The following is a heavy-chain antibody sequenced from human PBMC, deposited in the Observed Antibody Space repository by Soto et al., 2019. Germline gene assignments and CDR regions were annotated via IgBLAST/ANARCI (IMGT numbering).Heavy chain of an antibody. CDR2: ISGNGIAT. J-gene: IGHJ5*02. D-gene: IGHD3-10*01. CDR1: GFTFNSYA. V-gene: IGHV3-23*01. CDR3: ARDAISMVRGTNNWFDP. Sequence: GGSLRLSCTASGFTFNSYAMTWVRQAPGKGLEWVAGISGNGIATYYADPVKGRFTISRDNSKNTLYLQMNRLRADDTAVYYCARDAISMVRGTNNWFDPWGQGTLVTVSS.